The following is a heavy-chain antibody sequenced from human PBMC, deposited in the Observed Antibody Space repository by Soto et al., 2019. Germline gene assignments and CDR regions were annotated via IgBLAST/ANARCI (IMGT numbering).Heavy chain of an antibody. CDR1: GGTFSSYA. J-gene: IGHJ6*02. D-gene: IGHD3-3*01. Sequence: QVQLVQSGAEVKKPGSSVKVSCKASGGTFSSYAISWVRQAPGQGPEWMGGIIPIFGTANYAQKFQGRVTITADESTSTAYMELSSLRSEDTAVYYCARRPITIFGVVKNYYYGMDVWGQGTTVTVSS. V-gene: IGHV1-69*01. CDR2: IIPIFGTA. CDR3: ARRPITIFGVVKNYYYGMDV.